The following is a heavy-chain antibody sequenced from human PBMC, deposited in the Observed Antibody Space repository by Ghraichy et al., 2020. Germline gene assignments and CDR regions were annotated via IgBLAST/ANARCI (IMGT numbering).Heavy chain of an antibody. D-gene: IGHD3-22*01. J-gene: IGHJ4*02. Sequence: SETLSLTCTVSGGSISSSSYYWGWIRQPPGKGLEWIGSIYYSGSTYYNPSLKSRVTISVDTSKNQFSLKLSSVTAADTAVYYCASRAYYYDSSGYYDFDYWGQVTLVTVSS. CDR1: GGSISSSSYY. CDR2: IYYSGST. CDR3: ASRAYYYDSSGYYDFDY. V-gene: IGHV4-39*01.